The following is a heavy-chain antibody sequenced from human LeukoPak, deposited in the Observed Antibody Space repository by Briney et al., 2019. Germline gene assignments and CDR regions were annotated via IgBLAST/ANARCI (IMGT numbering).Heavy chain of an antibody. CDR2: ISGSGDTI. CDR3: MARRSTGNGARDY. D-gene: IGHD1-1*01. V-gene: IGHV3-11*01. Sequence: GGSLRLSCAASGFTFSDYYMTWIRQAPGKGLEWVSDISGSGDTIYYADSVKGRFTISRDNAKTSVYLQMNSLRAEDTAVYYCMARRSTGNGARDYWGQGTLSPSPQ. J-gene: IGHJ4*02. CDR1: GFTFSDYY.